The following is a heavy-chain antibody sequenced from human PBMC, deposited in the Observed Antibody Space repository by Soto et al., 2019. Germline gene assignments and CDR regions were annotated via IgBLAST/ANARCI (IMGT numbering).Heavy chain of an antibody. V-gene: IGHV3-23*01. CDR3: AKSPGMYYYDSSGYYHYDY. CDR2: ISGSGVST. Sequence: EVQLLESGGGLAQPGGSLRLSCAASGFTFSSYAMSWVRQAPGKGLEWVSAISGSGVSTYYADSVKGRFTISRANSKNTLYLQMNSLRAEDTAVYYCAKSPGMYYYDSSGYYHYDYWGQGTLVTVSS. D-gene: IGHD3-22*01. J-gene: IGHJ4*02. CDR1: GFTFSSYA.